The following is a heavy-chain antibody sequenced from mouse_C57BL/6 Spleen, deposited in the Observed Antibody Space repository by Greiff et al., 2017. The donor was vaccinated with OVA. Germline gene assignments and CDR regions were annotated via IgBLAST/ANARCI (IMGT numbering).Heavy chain of an antibody. CDR2: IDPSDSYT. V-gene: IGHV1-59*01. J-gene: IGHJ1*03. Sequence: QVQLQQPGAELVRPRTSVKLSCKASGYTFTSSWMHCVKQRPGQGLEWIGVIDPSDSYTNYNQKFKGKATLTVDTSSSTAYMQLSSMTAEDSAVYYCARKYFDVWGTGTTVTVAS. CDR3: ARKYFDV. CDR1: GYTFTSSW.